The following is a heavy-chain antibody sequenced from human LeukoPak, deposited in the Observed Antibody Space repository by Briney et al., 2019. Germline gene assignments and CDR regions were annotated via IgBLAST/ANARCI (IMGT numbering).Heavy chain of an antibody. V-gene: IGHV3-66*02. CDR3: ARDNVDTAISSYYYHYGMDV. J-gene: IGHJ6*02. D-gene: IGHD5-18*01. CDR2: IYSGGST. Sequence: PGGSLRLSCAASGFTVSRNYMSWVRQAPGKGLEWVSVIYSGGSTYYADSVKGRFTIPRDNSKNTLYLQMNSLRAEDTAVYYCARDNVDTAISSYYYHYGMDVGGQGTTVTVSS. CDR1: GFTVSRNY.